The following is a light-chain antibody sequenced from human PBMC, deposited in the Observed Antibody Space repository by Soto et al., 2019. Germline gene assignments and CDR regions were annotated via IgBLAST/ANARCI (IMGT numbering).Light chain of an antibody. J-gene: IGKJ1*01. CDR1: QSISSW. CDR3: QQYNSYSWT. V-gene: IGKV1-5*01. CDR2: DAS. Sequence: DIQMTQSPSTLSASVGDRVTITCRASQSISSWLGWYQQKPGKAPKLLIYDASSLESGVPSRFSGSGSGTEFTLTISSLPPDDFATYYCQQYNSYSWTFGQGTKVEIK.